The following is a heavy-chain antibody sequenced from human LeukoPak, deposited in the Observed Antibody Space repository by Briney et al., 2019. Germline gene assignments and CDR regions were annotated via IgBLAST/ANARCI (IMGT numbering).Heavy chain of an antibody. CDR2: ISSSGSTI. D-gene: IGHD3-10*02. CDR1: GFTFSSYE. J-gene: IGHJ6*03. CDR3: AELGITMIGGV. V-gene: IGHV3-48*03. Sequence: GGSLRLSCAASGFTFSSYEMNWVRQAPGKGLEWVSYISSSGSTIYYADSVKGRFTISRDNAKNSLYLQMNSLRAEDTAVYYCAELGITMIGGVWGIGTTVTISS.